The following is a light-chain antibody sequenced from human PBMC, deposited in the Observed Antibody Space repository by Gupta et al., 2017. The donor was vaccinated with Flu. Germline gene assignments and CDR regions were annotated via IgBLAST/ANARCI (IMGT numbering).Light chain of an antibody. CDR2: KDT. CDR1: ALPKQY. Sequence: SYELTQLPSVSVSPGQTARITCSGGALPKQYAYWYQQKPGQAPMLIIYKDTERPSGIPERFSGSSSGTTVTLTISGVQPEDEADYHCQSVDSSNTYVVFGGGTKLTVL. V-gene: IGLV3-25*02. J-gene: IGLJ3*02. CDR3: QSVDSSNTYVV.